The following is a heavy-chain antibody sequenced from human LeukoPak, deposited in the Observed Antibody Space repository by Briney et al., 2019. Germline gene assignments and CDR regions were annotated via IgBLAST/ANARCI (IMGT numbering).Heavy chain of an antibody. D-gene: IGHD4-17*01. J-gene: IGHJ3*02. CDR2: ISVYSDSI. Sequence: ASVKVSCKASGYTFTRYGISWVRQSPGQGLEWMGWISVYSDSIKYTQRLQGRVTLTTDTSTSTTYMELRNLRSDDTAVYYCARDDGDSSPDGYEIWGQGTMVTVSS. CDR1: GYTFTRYG. V-gene: IGHV1-18*01. CDR3: ARDDGDSSPDGYEI.